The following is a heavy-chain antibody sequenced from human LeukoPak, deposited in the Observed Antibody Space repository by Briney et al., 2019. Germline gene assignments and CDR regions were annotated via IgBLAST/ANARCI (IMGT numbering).Heavy chain of an antibody. D-gene: IGHD6-13*01. Sequence: SETLSLTCTVSGYSISSGYYWGWIRQPPGKGLEWIGSIYHSGSTYYNPSLKSRVTISVDTSKNQFSLKLSSVTAADTAAYYCARGYSSSWYLNWFDPWGQGTLVTVSS. CDR1: GYSISSGYY. J-gene: IGHJ5*02. CDR2: IYHSGST. V-gene: IGHV4-38-2*02. CDR3: ARGYSSSWYLNWFDP.